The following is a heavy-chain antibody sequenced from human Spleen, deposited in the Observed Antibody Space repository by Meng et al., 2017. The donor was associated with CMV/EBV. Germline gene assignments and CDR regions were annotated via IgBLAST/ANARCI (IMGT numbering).Heavy chain of an antibody. J-gene: IGHJ6*02. Sequence: TFSSYAISWVRQAPGQGLEWMGGIIPIFGTANYAQKFQGRVTITTDESTSTAYMELNSLRSEDTAVYYCGRSRLPNYDILTEGLDVWGQGTTVTVSS. CDR3: GRSRLPNYDILTEGLDV. CDR1: TFSSYA. D-gene: IGHD3-9*01. CDR2: IIPIFGTA. V-gene: IGHV1-69*05.